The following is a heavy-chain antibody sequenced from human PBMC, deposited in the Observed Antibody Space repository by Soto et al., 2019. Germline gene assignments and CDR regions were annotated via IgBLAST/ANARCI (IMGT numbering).Heavy chain of an antibody. Sequence: QLQLVQSAAEVKKPGASVRVSCKAYGYPFIKYGISWIRQAPEQGLEWMGWIKVDSGYTNYAQKFQGRVTMTADTSSDTAFMDLRSLRLDATAVYFCATSYDTGFDPWGQGTLVSVSS. D-gene: IGHD3-9*01. CDR2: IKVDSGYT. J-gene: IGHJ5*02. V-gene: IGHV1-18*04. CDR1: GYPFIKYG. CDR3: ATSYDTGFDP.